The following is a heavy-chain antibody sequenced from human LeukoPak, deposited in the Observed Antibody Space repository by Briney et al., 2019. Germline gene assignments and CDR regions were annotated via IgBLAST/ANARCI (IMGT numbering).Heavy chain of an antibody. CDR1: GGSISSYY. CDR3: ARGDDFWSGYYWFDP. D-gene: IGHD3-3*01. V-gene: IGHV4-4*07. J-gene: IGHJ5*02. CDR2: IYTSGST. Sequence: SETLSLTCTVSGGSISSYYWSWIRQPAGKGLEWIGRIYTSGSTNYNPSLKSRVTMSVDTSKNQFSLKLSSVTAADTAVYYCARGDDFWSGYYWFDPWGQGTLVTVSS.